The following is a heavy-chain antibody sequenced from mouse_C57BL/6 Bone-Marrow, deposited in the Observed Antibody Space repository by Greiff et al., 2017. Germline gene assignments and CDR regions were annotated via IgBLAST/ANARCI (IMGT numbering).Heavy chain of an antibody. CDR3: PLLRYPWYFEV. D-gene: IGHD1-1*01. CDR2: IYPRSGNT. J-gene: IGHJ1*03. V-gene: IGHV1-81*01. Sequence: QVHVKQSGAELARPGASVKLSCKASGYTFTSYGISWVKQRTGQGLEWIGEIYPRSGNTYYNEKFKGKATLTADKSSSTAYMELRSLTSEDSAVYVCPLLRYPWYFEVWGTGTTVTVSS. CDR1: GYTFTSYG.